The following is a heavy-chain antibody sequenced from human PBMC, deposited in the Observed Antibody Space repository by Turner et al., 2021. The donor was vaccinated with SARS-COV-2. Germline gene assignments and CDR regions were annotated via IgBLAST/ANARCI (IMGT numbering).Heavy chain of an antibody. CDR1: GGSFSGFY. CDR3: ARAGNCAGGSCYFDY. Sequence: QVQLQEWGAGLLKPSETLSLTCAIYGGSFSGFYWSWIRQPLGQGLEWIAEFDHSGSTNPNPSLKSRVTISVDTSKNQFSLKLSSVTAADTAVYYCARAGNCAGGSCYFDYWGQGTLVTVSS. CDR2: FDHSGST. V-gene: IGHV4-34*01. D-gene: IGHD2-15*01. J-gene: IGHJ4*02.